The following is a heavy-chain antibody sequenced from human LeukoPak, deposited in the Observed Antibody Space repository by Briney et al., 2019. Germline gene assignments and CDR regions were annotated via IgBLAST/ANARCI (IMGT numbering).Heavy chain of an antibody. CDR1: GYTLTELS. V-gene: IGHV1-24*01. J-gene: IGHJ4*02. CDR3: ATGGLWFGELSAWDY. CDR2: FDPEDGET. D-gene: IGHD3-10*01. Sequence: ASVKVSCKVSGYTLTELSMHWVRQAPGKGLEWMGGFDPEDGETIYAQKFQGRVTMTEDTSTDTAYMELSSLRSEDTAVYYCATGGLWFGELSAWDYWGQGTLVTVSS.